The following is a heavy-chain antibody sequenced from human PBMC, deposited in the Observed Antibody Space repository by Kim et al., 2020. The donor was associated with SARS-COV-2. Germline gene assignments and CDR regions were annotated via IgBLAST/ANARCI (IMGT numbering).Heavy chain of an antibody. Sequence: GGSLRLSCAASGFIFSSYWMHWVRQAPGKGLVWVSRINSDGRSTSYADSVKGRFTISRDNAKNTLYLQMNSLRVEDTAVYYCATALPAYCGGDCPYYYYGMDVWGQGTTVTVSS. CDR2: INSDGRST. J-gene: IGHJ6*02. D-gene: IGHD2-21*02. CDR3: ATALPAYCGGDCPYYYYGMDV. V-gene: IGHV3-74*01. CDR1: GFIFSSYW.